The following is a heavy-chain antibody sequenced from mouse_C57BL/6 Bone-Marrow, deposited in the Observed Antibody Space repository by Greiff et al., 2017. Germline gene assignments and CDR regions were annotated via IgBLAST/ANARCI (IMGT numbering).Heavy chain of an antibody. V-gene: IGHV1-80*01. Sequence: VQLQQSGAELVKPGASVKISCKASGYAFSSYWLNWVKQRPGKGLEWIGQIYPGDGDTNYNGKFKGKATLTAGKSSSTAYMQLSSLTSEESAVYFCARGAPFYYGNPFAYWGQGTLVTVSA. CDR2: IYPGDGDT. CDR1: GYAFSSYW. CDR3: ARGAPFYYGNPFAY. D-gene: IGHD2-1*01. J-gene: IGHJ3*01.